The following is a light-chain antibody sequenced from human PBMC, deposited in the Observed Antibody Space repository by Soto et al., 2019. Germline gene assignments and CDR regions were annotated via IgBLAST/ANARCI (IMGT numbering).Light chain of an antibody. CDR3: QQYGNSPRYS. Sequence: EIVLTQSPGTLSLSLGERATLSCRASQSVSSNYLAWYQQKPGQAPRLLIYATSSRATGIPDRFSGSGSGTDFPHNSSRLEPEDFEVYYCQQYGNSPRYSFGQGTKLEIK. V-gene: IGKV3-20*01. CDR2: ATS. CDR1: QSVSSNY. J-gene: IGKJ2*03.